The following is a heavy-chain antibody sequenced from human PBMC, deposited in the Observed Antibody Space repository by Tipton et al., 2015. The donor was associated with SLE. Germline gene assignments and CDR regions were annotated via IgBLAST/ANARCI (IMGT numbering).Heavy chain of an antibody. Sequence: TLSLTCAVYGGSFSGYYWGWIRQPPGKGLEWIGSIYHSGSTYYNPSLNSRVTISVDTSKNQFSLKLSSVTAADTAVYYCARESGGGSPYDFWSGPLGPYYYYGMDVWGQGTTVTVSS. CDR3: ARESGGGSPYDFWSGPLGPYYYYGMDV. CDR2: IYHSGST. CDR1: GGSFSGYY. J-gene: IGHJ6*02. D-gene: IGHD3-3*01. V-gene: IGHV4-34*01.